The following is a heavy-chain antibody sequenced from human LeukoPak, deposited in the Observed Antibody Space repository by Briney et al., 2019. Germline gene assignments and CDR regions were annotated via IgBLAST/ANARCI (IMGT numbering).Heavy chain of an antibody. D-gene: IGHD3-3*01. Sequence: GGSLRLSCAASGFTFSSYAMHWVRQAPGKGLEWVAVISYDGSNKYYADSVKGRFTISRDNSKNTLYLQMNSLRAEDPAVYYCARHRTPNYDFWSGYYSFYYGMDVWGQGPTVTVSS. CDR2: ISYDGSNK. V-gene: IGHV3-30-3*01. CDR1: GFTFSSYA. J-gene: IGHJ6*02. CDR3: ARHRTPNYDFWSGYYSFYYGMDV.